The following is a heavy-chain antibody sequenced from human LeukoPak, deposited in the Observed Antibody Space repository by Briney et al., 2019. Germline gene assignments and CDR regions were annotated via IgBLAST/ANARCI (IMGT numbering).Heavy chain of an antibody. D-gene: IGHD6-19*01. CDR3: ARVVGSGWNYFDS. J-gene: IGHJ4*02. CDR1: GGSISSYY. CDR2: RHHSGSS. Sequence: PSETLSLTCTVSGGSISSYYWSWLRQPPSKGLEWIAYRHHSGSSNYNPSLESRVTASVDTSNNQFSLRVTSVTAADTAVYYCARVVGSGWNYFDSWGQGTLVTVSS. V-gene: IGHV4-59*01.